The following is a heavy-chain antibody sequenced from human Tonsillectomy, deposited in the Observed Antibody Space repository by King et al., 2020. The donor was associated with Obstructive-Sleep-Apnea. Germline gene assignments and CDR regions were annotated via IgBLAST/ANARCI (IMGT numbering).Heavy chain of an antibody. Sequence: QLQESGPGLVKPSETLSLTCTVSDGSISSYYWSWIRQPPGKGLEWIGYIYYSETTNYNPSLTRRVTISMDTSKNKFSLRLSSVTAAATAVYYCARLGSGYLFDYWGQGALVTVSS. D-gene: IGHD5-12*01. CDR1: DGSISSYY. CDR2: IYYSETT. J-gene: IGHJ4*02. V-gene: IGHV4-59*08. CDR3: ARLGSGYLFDY.